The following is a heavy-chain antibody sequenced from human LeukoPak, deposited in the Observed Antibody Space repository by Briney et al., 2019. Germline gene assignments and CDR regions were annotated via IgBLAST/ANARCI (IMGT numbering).Heavy chain of an antibody. CDR1: GGSISGYY. CDR2: IYYSGST. D-gene: IGHD1-1*01. Sequence: SETLSLTCTVSGGSISGYYWSWIRQPPGKGLEWIGYIYYSGSTNYNPSLKSRVTISVDTSKNQFSLKLSSVTAADTAVYYCASSGYNPEYFDYWGQGTLVTVSS. CDR3: ASSGYNPEYFDY. J-gene: IGHJ4*02. V-gene: IGHV4-59*08.